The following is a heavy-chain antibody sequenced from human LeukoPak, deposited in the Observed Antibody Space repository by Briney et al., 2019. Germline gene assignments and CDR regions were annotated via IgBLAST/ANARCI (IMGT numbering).Heavy chain of an antibody. CDR2: ISSSSSYI. Sequence: PGGSLRLSCAASGFTFDDYGMSWVRQAPGKGLEWVSSISSSSSYIYYADSVKGRFTISRDNAKNSLYLQMNSLRAEDTAVYYCARNWNDVRYFDYWGQGTLVTVSS. D-gene: IGHD1-1*01. J-gene: IGHJ4*02. CDR3: ARNWNDVRYFDY. V-gene: IGHV3-21*01. CDR1: GFTFDDYG.